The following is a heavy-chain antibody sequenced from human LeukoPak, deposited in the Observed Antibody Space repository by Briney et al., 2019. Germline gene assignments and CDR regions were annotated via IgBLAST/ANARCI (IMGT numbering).Heavy chain of an antibody. CDR2: INSDGSST. CDR3: AITGVADAFDI. Sequence: GGSLRLSCAASGFTFSSYWMHWVRQAPGKGLVWVSRINSDGSSTSYADSVKGRFTISRDNAKNTLYLQMNSLRAEDTAVYYCAITGVADAFDIWGQGTMVTVSS. J-gene: IGHJ3*02. CDR1: GFTFSSYW. V-gene: IGHV3-74*01. D-gene: IGHD3-10*01.